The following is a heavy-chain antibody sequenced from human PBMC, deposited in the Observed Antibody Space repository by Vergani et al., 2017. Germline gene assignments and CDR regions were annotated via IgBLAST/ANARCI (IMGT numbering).Heavy chain of an antibody. CDR1: GFTFSSYS. CDR3: ARERGSSGGSYFFDY. D-gene: IGHD1-26*01. CDR2: ISSSSSYI. V-gene: IGHV3-21*01. Sequence: EVQLVESGGGLVKPGGSLRLSCAASGFTFSSYSMNWVRQAPGKGLEWVSSISSSSSYIYYADSVKGRFTISRDNAKNSLYLQMNSLRAEDTAVYYCARERGSSGGSYFFDYWGQGTLVTVSS. J-gene: IGHJ4*02.